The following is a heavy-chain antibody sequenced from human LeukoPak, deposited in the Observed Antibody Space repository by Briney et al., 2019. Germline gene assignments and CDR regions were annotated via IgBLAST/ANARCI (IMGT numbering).Heavy chain of an antibody. J-gene: IGHJ4*02. V-gene: IGHV3-48*03. Sequence: GGSLRLSCAASGFTFSSYEMNWVRQAPGKGLEWVSYISGSGSTIYYADSVKVRFTISRDNAKNSLYLQMNSLRAEDTAVYYCARDLRCGGDCPGYWGQGTLVTVSS. CDR1: GFTFSSYE. CDR3: ARDLRCGGDCPGY. CDR2: ISGSGSTI. D-gene: IGHD2-21*02.